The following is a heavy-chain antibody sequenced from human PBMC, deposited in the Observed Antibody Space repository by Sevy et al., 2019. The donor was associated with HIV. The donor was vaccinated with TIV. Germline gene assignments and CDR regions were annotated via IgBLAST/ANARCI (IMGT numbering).Heavy chain of an antibody. CDR3: AKEYRIAVAGTVAFDI. V-gene: IGHV3-23*01. J-gene: IGHJ3*02. CDR2: IRGSGFDT. CDR1: GFTFSSYP. D-gene: IGHD6-19*01. Sequence: GGSLRLSCAASGFTFSSYPMSWVRQAPGKGLEWVSAIRGSGFDTYYGDSVKGRFTISRDNSKNTVHLQMNSLRAEDTATYFCAKEYRIAVAGTVAFDIWDQGTMVTVSS.